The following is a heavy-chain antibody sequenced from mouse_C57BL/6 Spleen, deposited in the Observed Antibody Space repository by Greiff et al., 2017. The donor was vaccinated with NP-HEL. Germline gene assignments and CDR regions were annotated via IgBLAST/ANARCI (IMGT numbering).Heavy chain of an antibody. Sequence: EVQLQQSGPVLVKPGASVKMSCKASGYTFTDYYMNWVKQSHGKSLEWIGVINPYNGGTSYNQKFKGKATLTVDKSSSTAYMELNSLTSEDSAVYYCARSRYDSTDYAMDYWGQGTSVTVSS. D-gene: IGHD2-4*01. CDR3: ARSRYDSTDYAMDY. J-gene: IGHJ4*01. CDR2: INPYNGGT. V-gene: IGHV1-19*01. CDR1: GYTFTDYY.